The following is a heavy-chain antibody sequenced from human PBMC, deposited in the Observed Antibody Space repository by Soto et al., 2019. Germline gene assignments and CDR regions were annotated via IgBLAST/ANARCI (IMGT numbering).Heavy chain of an antibody. J-gene: IGHJ4*02. D-gene: IGHD2-15*01. V-gene: IGHV4-39*01. Sequence: ETLSLTCTVSGGSISSSSYYWGWIRQPPGKGLEWIGSIYYSGSTYYNPSLKSRVTISVDTSKNQFSLELNSVTAADTAVYYCASFNLGYCSGGTCYYWGQGTLVTVSS. CDR3: ASFNLGYCSGGTCYY. CDR2: IYYSGST. CDR1: GGSISSSSYY.